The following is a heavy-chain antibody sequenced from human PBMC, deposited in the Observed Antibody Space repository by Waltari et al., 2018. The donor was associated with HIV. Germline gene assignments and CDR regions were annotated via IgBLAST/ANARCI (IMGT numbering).Heavy chain of an antibody. Sequence: QVQLVQSGAEVKKPGASVKVSCKASGYTLTGYYMNWVRQAPGQGLEWMGWRNPISCVTNDEQKLQGRVTMTRDTSISTAYMELSRLRSDDTAVYYCAVEEYYATLTGPSRGMDVWGQGTTVTVSS. CDR1: GYTLTGYY. CDR2: RNPISCVT. D-gene: IGHD3-9*01. J-gene: IGHJ6*02. V-gene: IGHV1-2*02. CDR3: AVEEYYATLTGPSRGMDV.